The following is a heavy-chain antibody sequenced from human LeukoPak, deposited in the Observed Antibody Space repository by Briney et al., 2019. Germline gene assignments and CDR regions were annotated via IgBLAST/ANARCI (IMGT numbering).Heavy chain of an antibody. V-gene: IGHV4-59*01. CDR1: GGSISSYY. Sequence: PSETLSLTCTVSGGSISSYYWSWIRQPPGKGLEWIGYIYYSGSTNYNPSLKSRVTISVDTSKNQFSLKLSSVTAADTAVYYCAGSIAVACIDYWGQGTLVTVSS. CDR2: IYYSGST. D-gene: IGHD6-19*01. CDR3: AGSIAVACIDY. J-gene: IGHJ4*02.